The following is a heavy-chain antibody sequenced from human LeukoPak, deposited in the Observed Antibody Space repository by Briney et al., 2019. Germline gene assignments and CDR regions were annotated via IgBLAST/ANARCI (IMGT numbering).Heavy chain of an antibody. CDR2: ISSSSSYI. D-gene: IGHD3-22*01. J-gene: IGHJ3*01. V-gene: IGHV3-21*01. Sequence: PGGSLRLSCAASGFSFSSYNMNSVPQAPGKGLEWVSFISSSSSYIYYADSVKGRFTISRDNAKNSMFLQMNRLRTEDTAVYYCARDSSGYYYDDAFDVWGQGTMVTISS. CDR3: ARDSSGYYYDDAFDV. CDR1: GFSFSSYN.